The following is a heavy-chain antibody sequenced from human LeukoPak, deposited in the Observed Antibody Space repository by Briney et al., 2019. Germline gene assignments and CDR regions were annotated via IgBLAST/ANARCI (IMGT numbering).Heavy chain of an antibody. D-gene: IGHD2/OR15-2a*01. Sequence: GGSLRLSCAAAGFTLSTYWMSWVRQAPGKGLEWVANIKQDGSEKNYVDSVKGRFTISRDNARNTLYLQMNSLRAEGTAVYYCARGRGTIYMFDYWGQGTLVTVSS. J-gene: IGHJ4*02. CDR1: GFTLSTYW. V-gene: IGHV3-7*02. CDR2: IKQDGSEK. CDR3: ARGRGTIYMFDY.